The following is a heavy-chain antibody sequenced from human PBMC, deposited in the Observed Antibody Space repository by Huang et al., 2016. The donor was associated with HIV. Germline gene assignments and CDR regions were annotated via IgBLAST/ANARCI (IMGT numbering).Heavy chain of an antibody. CDR3: ARHWEGSVCYYYYIDV. D-gene: IGHD1-26*01. CDR1: ASIRSASYY. Sequence: ASIRSASYYWGWSRQPPGKGLEWIGPIYHTGTPYYSPALKSRLAMSVDTSENQVSLRLRAVTAADPGVYFCARHWEGSVCYYYYIDVWGPGTTVTVSS. J-gene: IGHJ6*03. CDR2: IYHTGTP. V-gene: IGHV4-39*01.